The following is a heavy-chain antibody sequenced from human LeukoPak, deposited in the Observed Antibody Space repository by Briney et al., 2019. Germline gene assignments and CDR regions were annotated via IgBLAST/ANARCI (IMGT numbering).Heavy chain of an antibody. D-gene: IGHD1-26*01. V-gene: IGHV3-30*02. CDR2: IRYDGSNK. CDR1: GFTFSNFG. CDR3: AKTTIVGATVDAFDT. J-gene: IGHJ3*02. Sequence: GGSLRLSCAASGFTFSNFGMHWVRQAPGKGLEWVALIRYDGSNKYYADSVKGRFTISRDNSKNTLYLQMNSLRPEDTAVYSCAKTTIVGATVDAFDTWGQGTMVTVSS.